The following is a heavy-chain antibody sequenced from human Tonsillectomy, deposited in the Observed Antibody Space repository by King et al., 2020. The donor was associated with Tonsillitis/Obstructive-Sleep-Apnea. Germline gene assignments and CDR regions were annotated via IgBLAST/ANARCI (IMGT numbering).Heavy chain of an antibody. Sequence: VQLVESGGGLVQPGRSLRLSCAASGFTFDDYAMHWVRQTPGKGLEWVAGISWNSGTIGYADSVKGRFTISRENAKISLYLQMNSLRPEDTALYYCVKFTPYYYDTRDYYGLLDDAFDIWGQGAMVTASS. J-gene: IGHJ3*02. V-gene: IGHV3-9*01. CDR2: ISWNSGTI. D-gene: IGHD3-22*01. CDR1: GFTFDDYA. CDR3: VKFTPYYYDTRDYYGLLDDAFDI.